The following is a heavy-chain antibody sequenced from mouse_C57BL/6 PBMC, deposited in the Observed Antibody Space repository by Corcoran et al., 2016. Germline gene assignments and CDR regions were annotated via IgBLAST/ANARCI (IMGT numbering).Heavy chain of an antibody. CDR2: IDPANGNT. D-gene: IGHD2-2*01. J-gene: IGHJ4*01. CDR3: ASFYYGYSYYAMDY. V-gene: IGHV14-3*01. Sequence: EVQLQQSMAELVRPGASVKLSCTSSGFTMKNTSMHWEKQRPEQGLEWIGRIDPANGNTKYAPKFQGKATITEDTSSNTAYLQLSSLTSEDTAIYYCASFYYGYSYYAMDYWGQGTSVTVSS. CDR1: GFTMKNTS.